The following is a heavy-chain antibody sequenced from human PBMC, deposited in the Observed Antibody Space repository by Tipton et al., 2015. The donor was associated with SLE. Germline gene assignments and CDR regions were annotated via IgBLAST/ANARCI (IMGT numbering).Heavy chain of an antibody. CDR3: ARGLGRFDY. V-gene: IGHV4-34*01. CDR1: GGSFSDYY. Sequence: TLSLTCAVYGGSFSDYYWTWIRQSPGKGLEWIGQIHHSGSTNYNPSLKSRVTISVDTSKNQFSLKLSSVTAADRAVYYCARGLGRFDYWGQGILVTVSS. CDR2: IHHSGST. J-gene: IGHJ4*02.